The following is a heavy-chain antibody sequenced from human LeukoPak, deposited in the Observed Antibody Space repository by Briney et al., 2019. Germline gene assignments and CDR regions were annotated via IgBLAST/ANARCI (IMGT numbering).Heavy chain of an antibody. J-gene: IGHJ4*02. Sequence: GGSLRLSCAASGFTFSDYYMSWIRQAPGKGLEWVSYLSGSSDTIYYADSVKGRFTISRDNAKNSLYLQMNSLRAEDTAVYYCARDGEWLRPMDYWSQGTLVTVSS. V-gene: IGHV3-11*04. D-gene: IGHD5-12*01. CDR3: ARDGEWLRPMDY. CDR2: LSGSSDTI. CDR1: GFTFSDYY.